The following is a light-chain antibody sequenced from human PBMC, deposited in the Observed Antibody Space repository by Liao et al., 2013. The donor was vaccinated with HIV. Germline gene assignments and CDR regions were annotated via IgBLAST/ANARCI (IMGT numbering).Light chain of an antibody. CDR3: QMWGGTSAQVL. CDR1: NVGSTS. CDR2: HDD. J-gene: IGLJ3*02. V-gene: IGLV3-21*04. Sequence: SYELTQPPSVSVAPGKTAGISCGGNNVGSTSVHWYQQKPGQAPLLVIYHDDDRPSGIPERFSGSTSATMATLTISRVEPGDEAVYYCQMWGGTSAQVLFGGGTQL.